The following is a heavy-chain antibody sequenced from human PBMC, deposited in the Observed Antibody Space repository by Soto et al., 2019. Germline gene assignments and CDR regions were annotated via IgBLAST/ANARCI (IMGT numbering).Heavy chain of an antibody. Sequence: GGSLRLSCEASGFTFRSSTMHWVRQAPGKGLEWVAVIAYDGSSTYYADSVKGRFTISRDNSKNTLYLQVNSLRPEDTAVYYCARDGGHGSGSYPLDCWGQGTLVTVSS. D-gene: IGHD3-10*01. V-gene: IGHV3-30-3*01. J-gene: IGHJ4*01. CDR2: IAYDGSST. CDR3: ARDGGHGSGSYPLDC. CDR1: GFTFRSST.